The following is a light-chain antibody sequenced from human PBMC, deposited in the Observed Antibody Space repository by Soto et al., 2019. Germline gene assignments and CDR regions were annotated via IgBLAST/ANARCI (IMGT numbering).Light chain of an antibody. CDR1: SSNIGAGYN. CDR3: QSYAGGLSGSRV. J-gene: IGLJ3*02. V-gene: IGLV1-40*01. Sequence: QSVLTQPPSVSGAPGQRVTISCTGSSSNIGAGYNVHWYQQLPGRAPKLLISSNINRPSGVPDRFSGSKSGTSASLAITGLQTEDEAVDYCQSYAGGLSGSRVFGRGTTLTVL. CDR2: SNI.